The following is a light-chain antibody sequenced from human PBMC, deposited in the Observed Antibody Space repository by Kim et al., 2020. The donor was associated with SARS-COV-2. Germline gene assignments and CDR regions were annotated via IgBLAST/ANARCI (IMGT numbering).Light chain of an antibody. J-gene: IGLJ1*01. CDR1: NIGSKS. CDR2: YDS. V-gene: IGLV3-21*04. CDR3: QVWDSCSDHYV. Sequence: SYELTQPPSVSVAPGKTARITCGGNNIGSKSVHWYQQKPGQAPVLVIYYDSDRPSGIPERFSGSNSGNTATLTISRVEAGDEADYYRQVWDSCSDHYVFG.